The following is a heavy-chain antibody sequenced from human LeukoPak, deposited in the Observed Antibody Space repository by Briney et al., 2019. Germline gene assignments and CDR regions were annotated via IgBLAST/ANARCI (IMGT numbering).Heavy chain of an antibody. CDR3: ALHSSGYYGY. CDR2: ISSGSTI. J-gene: IGHJ4*02. CDR1: GFTFSDYY. D-gene: IGHD3-22*01. V-gene: IGHV3-11*01. Sequence: PGGSLRLSCAASGFTFSDYYMSWIRQAPGKGLEWVSYISSGSTIYYADSVKDRFTISRDNAKNSLYLQMNSLRAEDTAVYYCALHSSGYYGYWGQGTLVTVSS.